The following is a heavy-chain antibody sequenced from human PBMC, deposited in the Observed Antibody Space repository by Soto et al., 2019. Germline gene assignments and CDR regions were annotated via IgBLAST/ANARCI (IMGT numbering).Heavy chain of an antibody. CDR1: GFTVSSNY. J-gene: IGHJ4*02. CDR3: ASSTVYDFWSGYYMFDY. D-gene: IGHD3-3*01. CDR2: IYSGGST. V-gene: IGHV3-66*01. Sequence: PGGALRLSCAASGFTVSSNYMSWVRQAPGKGLEWVSVIYSGGSTYYADSVKGRFTISRDNSKNTLYLQMNSLRAEDTAVYYCASSTVYDFWSGYYMFDYWGQGTLVTVSS.